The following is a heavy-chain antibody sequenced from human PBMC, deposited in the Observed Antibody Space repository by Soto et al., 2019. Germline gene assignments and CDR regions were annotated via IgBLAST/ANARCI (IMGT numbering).Heavy chain of an antibody. CDR2: INSNSGVT. CDR1: GDTFTDYY. CDR3: ARESGGATATLDYYYFYMDV. Sequence: QVQLVQSGAEVKKPGASVTVSCRSSGDTFTDYYMHRVRQAPGQGLAWMGWINSNSGVTKYAQKFQGWVTITRDTCIRTVYMQLSRLRSDDTAVYYCARESGGATATLDYYYFYMDVWGTGTTVTVSS. D-gene: IGHD5-12*01. J-gene: IGHJ6*03. V-gene: IGHV1-2*04.